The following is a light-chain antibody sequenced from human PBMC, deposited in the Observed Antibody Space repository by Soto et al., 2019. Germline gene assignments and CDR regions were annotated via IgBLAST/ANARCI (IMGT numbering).Light chain of an antibody. CDR3: CSYAGSYTFDVV. CDR1: SSDVGGYNY. Sequence: QSALTQPRSVSGSPGQSVTISCTGTSSDVGGYNYVSWYQQHPGKAPKLMIYDVSKRPSGVPDRFSGSKSGNTASLTISGLQAEDEVDYYCCSYAGSYTFDVVFGGGTKVTVL. CDR2: DVS. J-gene: IGLJ2*01. V-gene: IGLV2-11*01.